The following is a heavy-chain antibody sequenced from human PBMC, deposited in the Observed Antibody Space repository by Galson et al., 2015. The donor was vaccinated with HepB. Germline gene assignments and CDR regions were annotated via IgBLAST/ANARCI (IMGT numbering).Heavy chain of an antibody. V-gene: IGHV3-33*06. J-gene: IGHJ4*02. CDR3: AKAMVWREFDY. CDR2: IWYDGSNK. D-gene: IGHD3-3*01. CDR1: GFTFSSYG. Sequence: SLRLSCAASGFTFSSYGMHWVRQAPGKGLEWVAVIWYDGSNKYYADSVKGRFTISRDNSKNTLYLQMNSLRAEDTAVYCCAKAMVWREFDYWGQGTLVTVSS.